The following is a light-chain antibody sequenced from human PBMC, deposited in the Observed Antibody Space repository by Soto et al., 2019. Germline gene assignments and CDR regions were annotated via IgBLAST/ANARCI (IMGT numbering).Light chain of an antibody. CDR1: SSNIGGGYD. Sequence: QSALSQPPSVSGAPGQRVTISCTGTSSNIGGGYDVHWYQQLPGTAPKLLISGNNNRPSGVADRFSGSRSGASASLAITGLQAEDEADKFCQSYDSSLDGFYVFGTGTKVTVL. J-gene: IGLJ1*01. CDR2: GNN. CDR3: QSYDSSLDGFYV. V-gene: IGLV1-40*03.